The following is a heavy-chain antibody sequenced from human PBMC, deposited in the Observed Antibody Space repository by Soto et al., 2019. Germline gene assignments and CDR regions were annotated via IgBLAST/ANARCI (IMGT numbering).Heavy chain of an antibody. CDR1: GGSISSYY. CDR3: ARNFPAAAGYYYYGMDV. V-gene: IGHV4-59*01. Sequence: PSETLSLTCTVSGGSISSYYWSWIRQPPGKGLEWIGYIYYSGSTNYNPSLKSRVTISVDTSKNQFSLKLSSVTAADTAVYYCARNFPAAAGYYYYGMDVWGQGTTVTVS. J-gene: IGHJ6*02. D-gene: IGHD6-13*01. CDR2: IYYSGST.